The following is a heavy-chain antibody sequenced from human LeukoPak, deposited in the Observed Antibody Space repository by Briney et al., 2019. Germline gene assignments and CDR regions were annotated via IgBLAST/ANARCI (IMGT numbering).Heavy chain of an antibody. J-gene: IGHJ5*02. Sequence: GGSLRLSCAAPGFTFSSYGMHWVRQAPGKGLEWVAVISYDGSNKYYADSVKGRFTISRDNSKNTLYLQTNSLRAEDTAVYYCARGGGDSTTEWFDPWGQGTLVTVSS. CDR2: ISYDGSNK. CDR3: ARGGGDSTTEWFDP. D-gene: IGHD2-21*02. CDR1: GFTFSSYG. V-gene: IGHV3-30*03.